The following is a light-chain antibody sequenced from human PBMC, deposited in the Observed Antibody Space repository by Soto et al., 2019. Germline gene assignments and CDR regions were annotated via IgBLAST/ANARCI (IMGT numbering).Light chain of an antibody. CDR1: SSDVGGYNY. CDR3: CSSVGSYTSV. V-gene: IGLV2-11*01. J-gene: IGLJ3*02. CDR2: DVS. Sequence: QSALTQPRSVSGSPGQSVTISCTGTSSDVGGYNYVSWYQQHPGKAPKLMIYDVSKRPSGVPDRFSVSKSGNTASLTISGLQAEDEADYYCCSSVGSYTSVFGGGTKVTVL.